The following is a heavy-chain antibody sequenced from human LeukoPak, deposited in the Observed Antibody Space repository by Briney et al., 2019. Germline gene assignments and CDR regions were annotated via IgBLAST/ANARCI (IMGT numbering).Heavy chain of an antibody. Sequence: GASVNVSCKASGYTFTSYYMHWVRQAPGQGLEWMGIINPSGGSTSYAQKFQGRVTMTRGTSTSTVYMELSGLRSEDTAVYYCARDLDGDYATWGQGTLATVSS. D-gene: IGHD4-17*01. CDR3: ARDLDGDYAT. CDR2: INPSGGST. J-gene: IGHJ4*02. CDR1: GYTFTSYY. V-gene: IGHV1-46*01.